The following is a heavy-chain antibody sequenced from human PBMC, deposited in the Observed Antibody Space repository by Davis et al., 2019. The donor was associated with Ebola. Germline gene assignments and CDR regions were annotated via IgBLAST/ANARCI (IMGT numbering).Heavy chain of an antibody. CDR3: ARDASVTTEGAFDI. CDR1: GDSVPSNSAA. J-gene: IGHJ3*02. CDR2: TYYRSKWYN. Sequence: HSQTLSLTCAISGDSVPSNSAAWNWIRQSPSRGLEWLGRTYYRSKWYNDYAVSVKSRITINPDTSKNQFSLQLNSVTPEDTAVYYCARDASVTTEGAFDIWGQGTMVTVSS. D-gene: IGHD4-17*01. V-gene: IGHV6-1*01.